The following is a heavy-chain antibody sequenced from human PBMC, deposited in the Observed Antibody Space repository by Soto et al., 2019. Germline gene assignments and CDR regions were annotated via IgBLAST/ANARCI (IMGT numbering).Heavy chain of an antibody. CDR2: IYYSGST. D-gene: IGHD4-17*01. CDR3: ARGLRSNCFRSRCSFDI. CDR1: GGSISSYY. V-gene: IGHV4-59*01. J-gene: IGHJ3*02. Sequence: SETLSLTCTVSGGSISSYYWSWIRQPPGKGLEWIGYIYYSGSTNYNPSLKSRVTISVDTSKNQFSLKLSSVTAADTAVYYCARGLRSNCFRSRCSFDIWGQGTMVTVSS.